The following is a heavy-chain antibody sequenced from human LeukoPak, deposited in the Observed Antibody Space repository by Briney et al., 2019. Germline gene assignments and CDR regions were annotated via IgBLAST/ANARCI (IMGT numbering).Heavy chain of an antibody. V-gene: IGHV1-18*01. CDR1: GYTFTSYG. Sequence: ASVKVSCKAPGYTFTSYGISWVRQAPGQGLEWMGWLNPNSGDTNYAQRFQGRVTMTSDTSTKTAYMELSRLTSDDTAMYYCARDDIVGATEFDYWGQGTLVTVSS. CDR2: LNPNSGDT. D-gene: IGHD1-26*01. J-gene: IGHJ4*02. CDR3: ARDDIVGATEFDY.